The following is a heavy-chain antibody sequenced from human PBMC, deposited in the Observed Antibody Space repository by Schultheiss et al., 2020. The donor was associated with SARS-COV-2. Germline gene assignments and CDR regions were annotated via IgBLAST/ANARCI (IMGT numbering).Heavy chain of an antibody. Sequence: SQTLSLTCIVSGGSISSSSYYWGWIRQPAGKGLEWIGRIYTSGSTNYNPSLKSRVTISVDTSKNQFSLKLSSVTAADTAVYYCARVGDGYNFDYWGQGTLVTVSS. CDR3: ARVGDGYNFDY. D-gene: IGHD5-24*01. CDR2: IYTSGST. V-gene: IGHV4-61*02. J-gene: IGHJ4*02. CDR1: GGSISSSSYY.